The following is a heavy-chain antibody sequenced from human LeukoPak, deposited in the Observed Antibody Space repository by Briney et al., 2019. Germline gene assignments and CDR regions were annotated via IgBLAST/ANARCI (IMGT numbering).Heavy chain of an antibody. V-gene: IGHV1-69*01. CDR2: IIPIFGTA. D-gene: IGHD2-21*02. J-gene: IGHJ3*02. CDR1: GGTFSSYA. CDR3: AGGVTSSDI. Sequence: SDKVSCKACGGTFSSYAISWVRQAAGQGLEWMGGIIPIFGTANYAQKFQGRVTITADESTSTAYMELSSLRSEDTAVYYCAGGVTSSDIWGQGTMITVSS.